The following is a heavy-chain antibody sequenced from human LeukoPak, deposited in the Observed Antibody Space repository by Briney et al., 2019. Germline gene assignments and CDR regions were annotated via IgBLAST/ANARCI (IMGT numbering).Heavy chain of an antibody. CDR2: ISSSGSTI. CDR1: GFTFSDYY. J-gene: IGHJ6*02. CDR3: AKIPDYYGSGYGMDV. Sequence: GGSLRLSCAASGFTFSDYYMSWIRQAPGKGLEWVSYISSSGSTIYYADSVRGRFTISRDNSKNTLYLQMNSLRADDTAVHYCAKIPDYYGSGYGMDVWGQGTTVTVSS. V-gene: IGHV3-11*01. D-gene: IGHD3-10*01.